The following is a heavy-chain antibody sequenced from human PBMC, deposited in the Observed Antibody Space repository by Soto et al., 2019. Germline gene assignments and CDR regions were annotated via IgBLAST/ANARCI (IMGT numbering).Heavy chain of an antibody. Sequence: EVQLEESGGGLIQPGGSLRLSCAASEITVSSNYMSWVRQAPGKGLEWVSVIYSGGSTYYADSVKGRFTISRDNSKNTLYLQMNSLRAEDTAVYYCARGSYGGFGELWDWGQGTLVTVSS. D-gene: IGHD3-10*01. V-gene: IGHV3-53*01. CDR1: EITVSSNY. CDR3: ARGSYGGFGELWD. CDR2: IYSGGST. J-gene: IGHJ4*02.